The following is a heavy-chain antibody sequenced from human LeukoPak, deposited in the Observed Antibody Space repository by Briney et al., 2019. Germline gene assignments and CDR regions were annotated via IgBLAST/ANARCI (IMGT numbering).Heavy chain of an antibody. D-gene: IGHD6-13*01. CDR3: GGSSSWYHFDY. CDR2: IYSGGST. V-gene: IGHV3-53*04. Sequence: GGSLRLSCAASGFTVSSNYMSWVRQAQENGLEWVSFIYSGGSTYYADSVKGRFTISRHNSKNTLYLQMNSLRAEDTAVYYCGGSSSWYHFDYWGQGTLVTVSS. CDR1: GFTVSSNY. J-gene: IGHJ4*02.